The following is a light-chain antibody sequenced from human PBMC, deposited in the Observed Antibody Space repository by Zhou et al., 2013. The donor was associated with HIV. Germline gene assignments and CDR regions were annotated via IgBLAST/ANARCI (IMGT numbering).Light chain of an antibody. J-gene: IGKJ4*01. Sequence: DIQMTQSPSSLSASVGDRVTITCRASQSVSIYVNWFQLKPGKAPNLLIHAASNLETGVPSRFSGSGSGTDFTFTISSLQPEDIATYYCQQYNNPLLTFGGGPRWR. V-gene: IGKV1-33*01. CDR1: QSVSIY. CDR3: QQYNNPLLT. CDR2: AAS.